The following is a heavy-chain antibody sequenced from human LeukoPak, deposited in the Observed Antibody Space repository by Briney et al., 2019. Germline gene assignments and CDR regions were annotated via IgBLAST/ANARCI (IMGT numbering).Heavy chain of an antibody. D-gene: IGHD2-2*01. V-gene: IGHV4-61*02. Sequence: SETLSLTCTVSGGSISSGSYYWSWIRQPAGKGLEWIGRIYTSGSTNYNPSLKSRVTISVDTSKNQFSLKLSSVTAADTAVYYCASGTKRYCSSTSCFKLSYYYYYMDVWGKGTTVTVSS. CDR3: ASGTKRYCSSTSCFKLSYYYYYMDV. CDR1: GGSISSGSYY. CDR2: IYTSGST. J-gene: IGHJ6*03.